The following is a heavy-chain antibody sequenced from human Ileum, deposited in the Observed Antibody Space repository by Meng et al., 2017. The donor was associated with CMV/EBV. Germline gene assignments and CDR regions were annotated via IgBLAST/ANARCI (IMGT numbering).Heavy chain of an antibody. J-gene: IGHJ4*02. D-gene: IGHD6-19*01. CDR1: FTKYA. Sequence: FTKYARNWVRQAPGQGLEWMGWINPTTGNPTYAQGFTGRFVFSLDTSVSTTYLQISNLKAEDTAVYYCVREIEGERGIAVAGSFGDYWGQGTLVTVSS. CDR2: INPTTGNP. CDR3: VREIEGERGIAVAGSFGDY. V-gene: IGHV7-4-1*02.